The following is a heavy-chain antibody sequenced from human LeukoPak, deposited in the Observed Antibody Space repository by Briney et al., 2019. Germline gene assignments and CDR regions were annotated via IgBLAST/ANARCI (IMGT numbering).Heavy chain of an antibody. CDR1: GFTFSDYY. J-gene: IGHJ6*02. CDR2: ISSSGSTI. D-gene: IGHD3-10*01. V-gene: IGHV3-11*01. Sequence: GGSLRLSCAASGFTFSDYYMSWIRQAPGKGLEWVSYISSSGSTIYYADSEKGRFTISRDNAKNSLYLQMNSLRAEDTAVYYCARETMVRGAYYYGMDVWGQGTTVTVSS. CDR3: ARETMVRGAYYYGMDV.